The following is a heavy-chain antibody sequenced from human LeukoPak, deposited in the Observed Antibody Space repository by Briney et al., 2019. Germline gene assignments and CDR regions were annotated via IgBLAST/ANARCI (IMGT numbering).Heavy chain of an antibody. CDR3: VREGVAGSDAFDF. D-gene: IGHD6-19*01. J-gene: IGHJ3*01. CDR2: INPNSGGT. V-gene: IGHV1-2*02. CDR1: GYTFTGYY. Sequence: ASVKVSCKASGYTFTGYYMHWVRQAPGQGLEWMGWINPNSGGTNYPRKFEGRVTMTSDTSITTAYMELSSLRSDDTAVYYCVREGVAGSDAFDFWGQGTMVTVSS.